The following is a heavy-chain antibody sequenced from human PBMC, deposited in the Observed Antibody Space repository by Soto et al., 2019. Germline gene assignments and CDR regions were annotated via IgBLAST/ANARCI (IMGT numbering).Heavy chain of an antibody. V-gene: IGHV6-1*01. CDR3: ARTSGHFDS. CDR1: GDSVSSNSAA. D-gene: IGHD6-19*01. J-gene: IGHJ4*02. CDR2: TYYRSRWYN. Sequence: QTLSLTCAISGDSVSSNSAALNWIRRSPSRGLEWLGRTYYRSRWYNEYAVSVKSRIAINPDTSKNQFSLQLNSVTPEDTAVYYCARTSGHFDSWGQGTLVTVSS.